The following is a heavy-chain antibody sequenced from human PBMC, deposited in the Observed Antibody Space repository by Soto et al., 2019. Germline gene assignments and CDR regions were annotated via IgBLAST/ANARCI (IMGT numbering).Heavy chain of an antibody. Sequence: EVQLLESGGGLVQPGGSLRLSCAASGFTFSSSAMSWVRQAPGKGLEWVSTITGSGGSTNYADSVKGRFTISRDNSKNTLYLQMHSLRAEDTAIYNSAKVGGSGYSYPFDYWGQGTLVSVSS. V-gene: IGHV3-23*01. CDR3: AKVGGSGYSYPFDY. J-gene: IGHJ4*02. CDR1: GFTFSSSA. D-gene: IGHD3-22*01. CDR2: ITGSGGST.